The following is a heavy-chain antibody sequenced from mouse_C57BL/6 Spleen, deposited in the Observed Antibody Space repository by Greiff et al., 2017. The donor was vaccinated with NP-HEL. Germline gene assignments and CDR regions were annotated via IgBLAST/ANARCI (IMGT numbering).Heavy chain of an antibody. CDR1: GYTFTDYY. D-gene: IGHD1-1*01. CDR3: ARCAYYYGSSRYFDV. V-gene: IGHV1-19*01. CDR2: INPYNGGT. Sequence: VQLKQSGPVLVKPGASVKMSCKASGYTFTDYYMNWVKQSHGKSLEWIGVINPYNGGTSYNQKFKGKATLTVDKSSSTAYMELNSLTSEDSAVYYCARCAYYYGSSRYFDVWGTGTTVTVSS. J-gene: IGHJ1*03.